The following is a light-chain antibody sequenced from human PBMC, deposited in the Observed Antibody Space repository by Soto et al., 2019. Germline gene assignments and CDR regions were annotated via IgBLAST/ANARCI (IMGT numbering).Light chain of an antibody. J-gene: IGLJ1*01. CDR2: RNN. Sequence: QSVLTQPPSASGTPGQRVTISCSGSSSNIGSNYVYWYQQLPGTAPKLLIYRNNQRPSGVPDRFSGSKSGTSASLAISGLRSEDEADYYSAAWDDSLRVFGTGPKVTVL. CDR1: SSNIGSNY. CDR3: AAWDDSLRV. V-gene: IGLV1-47*01.